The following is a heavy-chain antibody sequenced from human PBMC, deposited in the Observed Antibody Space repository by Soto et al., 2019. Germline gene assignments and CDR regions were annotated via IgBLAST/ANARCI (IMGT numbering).Heavy chain of an antibody. Sequence: QVQLVESGGGVVQPGKSLRLSCAASGFTLSSSVMHWVRQAPGKGLEWVAVFWKDGTTKYYVDSVKGRFTISRDNSKNTLYFKLKTLRPEHTALYYFAKGIRPTTPYSAYEPFDYWGHGTLVSVSS. D-gene: IGHD5-12*01. J-gene: IGHJ4*01. V-gene: IGHV3-33*06. CDR2: FWKDGTTK. CDR3: AKGIRPTTPYSAYEPFDY. CDR1: GFTLSSSV.